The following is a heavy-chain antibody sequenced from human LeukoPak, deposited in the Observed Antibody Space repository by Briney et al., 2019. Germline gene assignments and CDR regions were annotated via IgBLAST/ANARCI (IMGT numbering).Heavy chain of an antibody. Sequence: SETLSLTCTVSGGSISSYYWSWIRQPPGKGLEWIGEINHSGSTNYNPSLKSRVTISVDTSKNQFSLKLSSVTAADTAVYYCARQEVYCSSTSCYARGYSYGTFFDYWGQGTLVTVSS. CDR2: INHSGST. V-gene: IGHV4-34*01. J-gene: IGHJ4*02. D-gene: IGHD2-2*01. CDR3: ARQEVYCSSTSCYARGYSYGTFFDY. CDR1: GGSISSYY.